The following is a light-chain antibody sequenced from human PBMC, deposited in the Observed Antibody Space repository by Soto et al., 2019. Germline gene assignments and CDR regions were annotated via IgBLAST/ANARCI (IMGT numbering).Light chain of an antibody. Sequence: EIVMTQSPATLSVSPGERATLSCRASQSVSNNLAWYQHKPGQAPRLLIYGASTRATSIPAGFSGSGSGTEFTLTISSLQSEDFAVYYCQQYNTWPYTFGQGTKLEIK. CDR2: GAS. CDR1: QSVSNN. CDR3: QQYNTWPYT. J-gene: IGKJ2*01. V-gene: IGKV3-15*01.